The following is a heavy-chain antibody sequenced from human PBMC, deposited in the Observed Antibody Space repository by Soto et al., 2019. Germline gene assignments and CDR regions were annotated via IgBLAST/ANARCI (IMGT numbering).Heavy chain of an antibody. CDR3: ARHRHPRGTVGATSPLDP. D-gene: IGHD1-26*01. CDR1: GFSVSSNY. J-gene: IGHJ5*02. Sequence: DVHLVESGGGLVQPGGSLRLSCAISGFSVSSNYLSWVRQAPGKGLEWVSVHYSGGSTYYADSVQGRFTISRDKSNNTLYLPMRRVRAEDTAVYFCARHRHPRGTVGATSPLDPWGQGTQVTVSS. CDR2: HYSGGST. V-gene: IGHV3-53*01.